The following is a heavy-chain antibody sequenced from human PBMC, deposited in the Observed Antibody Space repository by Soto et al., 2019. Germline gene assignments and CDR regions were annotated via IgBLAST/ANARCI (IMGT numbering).Heavy chain of an antibody. J-gene: IGHJ4*02. CDR2: TYYRSKSYN. Sequence: PSQTLSLTCAISGDSVSSNSAAWNWIRQSPSRGLEWLGRTYYRSKSYNDYAVSVKSRITINPDTSKNQFSMQLNSVTPEDTAVYYCARNYRYTSGWYAENYFYYWGQGPLVTVSS. CDR3: ARNYRYTSGWYAENYFYY. D-gene: IGHD6-19*01. V-gene: IGHV6-1*01. CDR1: GDSVSSNSAA.